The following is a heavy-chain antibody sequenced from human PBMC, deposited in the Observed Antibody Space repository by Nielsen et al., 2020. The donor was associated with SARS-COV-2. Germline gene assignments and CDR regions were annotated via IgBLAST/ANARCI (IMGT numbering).Heavy chain of an antibody. J-gene: IGHJ6*02. V-gene: IGHV3-21*04. CDR1: GFTFSSYS. CDR2: ISSSSSYI. CDR3: AKDIRGRNYYGSGSYHYGMDV. D-gene: IGHD3-10*01. Sequence: GESLKISCAASGFTFSSYSMNWVRQAPGKGLEWVSSISSSSSYIYYADSVKGRFTISRDNAKNSLYLQMNSLRAEDTALYYCAKDIRGRNYYGSGSYHYGMDVWGQGTTVTVSS.